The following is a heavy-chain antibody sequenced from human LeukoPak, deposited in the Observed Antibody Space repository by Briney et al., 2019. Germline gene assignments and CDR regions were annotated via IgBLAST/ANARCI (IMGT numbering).Heavy chain of an antibody. CDR1: GFTFSNYA. CDR3: ARREPQGCSGTSCFAGPVGH. Sequence: GGSLRLSCAASGFTFSNYAMSWVRQNPGKGLEWVSIISGSGGSTYYADSVKGRFTISRDNSKNTLYLQMNSLRAEDTAVYYCARREPQGCSGTSCFAGPVGHWGQGTLVTVSS. CDR2: ISGSGGST. D-gene: IGHD2-2*01. V-gene: IGHV3-23*01. J-gene: IGHJ4*02.